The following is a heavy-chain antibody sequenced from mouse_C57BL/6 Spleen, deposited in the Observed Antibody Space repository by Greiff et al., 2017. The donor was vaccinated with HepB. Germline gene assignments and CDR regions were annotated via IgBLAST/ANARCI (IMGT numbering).Heavy chain of an antibody. CDR2: ILPGSGNT. CDR1: GYTFTGYW. V-gene: IGHV1-9*01. Sequence: VQLQQSGAELMKPGASVKLSCKATGYTFTGYWIEWVKQRPGHGLEWIGEILPGSGNTNYNEKFKGKATFTADTSSNTDYMQLRSLTTEDSAIYYCASPLIDGYFDVWGTGTTVTVSS. D-gene: IGHD1-1*01. CDR3: ASPLIDGYFDV. J-gene: IGHJ1*03.